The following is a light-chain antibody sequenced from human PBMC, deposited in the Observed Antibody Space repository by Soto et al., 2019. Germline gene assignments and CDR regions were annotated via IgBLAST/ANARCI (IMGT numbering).Light chain of an antibody. CDR2: DVS. CDR1: SSGVGAYDR. Sequence: QSALTQPPSVSGSPGQSVTISCTGTSSGVGAYDRVSWYQQPPGTAPRVIIYDVSNRPSGVPDRFSGSKSGNTASLTISGLLPEDEAEYYCSSVTTWTTLVFGGGTKVTVL. V-gene: IGLV2-18*02. CDR3: SSVTTWTTLV. J-gene: IGLJ2*01.